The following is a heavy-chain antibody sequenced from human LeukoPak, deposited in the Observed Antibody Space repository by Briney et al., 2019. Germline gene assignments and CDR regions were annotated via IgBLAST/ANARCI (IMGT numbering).Heavy chain of an antibody. CDR3: ARMAGRTVDH. D-gene: IGHD1-1*01. J-gene: IGHJ4*02. CDR2: IFPTGST. CDR1: GASISTVGYS. V-gene: IGHV4-30-2*01. Sequence: PSETLSLTCAVSGASISTVGYSWSWIRQPPGKGLEWIGYIFPTGSTSYNPSLQSRLTISRDRSNNQFSLRLNSVTAADTAVYYCARMAGRTVDHWGQGTLVTVSS.